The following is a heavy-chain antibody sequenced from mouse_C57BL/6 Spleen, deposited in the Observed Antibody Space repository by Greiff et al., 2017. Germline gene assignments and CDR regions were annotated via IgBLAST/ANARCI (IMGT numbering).Heavy chain of an antibody. CDR3: ARSFDSGNDY. Sequence: VQLQQSGPVLVKPGASVKMSCKASGYTFTDYYMNWVKQSHGKSLEWIGVINPYNGGTSSNQKFKGKATLTVDKSSSTAYMELNSLTSEDSSVYYWARSFDSGNDYWGQGTTLTVSS. D-gene: IGHD3-2*01. CDR1: GYTFTDYY. J-gene: IGHJ2*01. CDR2: INPYNGGT. V-gene: IGHV1-19*01.